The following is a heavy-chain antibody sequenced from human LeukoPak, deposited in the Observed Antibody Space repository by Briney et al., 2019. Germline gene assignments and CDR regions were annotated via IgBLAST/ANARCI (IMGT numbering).Heavy chain of an antibody. Sequence: GGSLRLSCAASGFTFSSYGMHWVRQAPGKGLEWVAFIRYDGSNKYYADSVKGRFTISRDNSKNTLYLQMNSLRAEDTAVYYCAKVQSPSSGWYPGESYFDYWGQGTLVTVSS. CDR2: IRYDGSNK. CDR3: AKVQSPSSGWYPGESYFDY. D-gene: IGHD6-19*01. J-gene: IGHJ4*02. V-gene: IGHV3-30*02. CDR1: GFTFSSYG.